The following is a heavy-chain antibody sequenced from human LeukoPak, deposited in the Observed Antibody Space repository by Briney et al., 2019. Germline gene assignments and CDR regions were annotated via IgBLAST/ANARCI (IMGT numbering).Heavy chain of an antibody. V-gene: IGHV4-38-2*02. CDR1: GYSISSNYY. J-gene: IGHJ4*02. Sequence: SETLSLSCTVSGYSISSNYYWGWIRQPPGKGLEWIGSIYHSGSTYYNPSLKSRVTISVDTSKNQFSLKLYSVTAADTAVYYCVKRGNWGFFDYWGQGTLVTVSS. CDR3: VKRGNWGFFDY. D-gene: IGHD7-27*01. CDR2: IYHSGST.